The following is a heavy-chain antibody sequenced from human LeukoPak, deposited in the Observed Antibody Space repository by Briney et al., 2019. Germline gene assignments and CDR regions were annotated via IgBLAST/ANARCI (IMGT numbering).Heavy chain of an antibody. CDR2: TNWDGAST. D-gene: IGHD2-2*01. V-gene: IGHV3-20*04. Sequence: GGSLRLSCAASGFRFDDYGMSWVRHVPGKGLEWVSGTNWDGASTGYADSVKGRFTISRDNVKNFLYLQMNILRVEDTALYFCGRVYCSTTSCYDYYDYYMDVWGKGTTVTVSS. CDR1: GFRFDDYG. CDR3: GRVYCSTTSCYDYYDYYMDV. J-gene: IGHJ6*03.